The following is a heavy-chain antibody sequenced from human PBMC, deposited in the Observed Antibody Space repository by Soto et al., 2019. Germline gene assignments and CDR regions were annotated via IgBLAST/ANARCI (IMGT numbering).Heavy chain of an antibody. CDR3: AKDGGAGNFYYYGADV. D-gene: IGHD3-16*01. J-gene: IGHJ6*02. CDR1: GFTFSNFG. V-gene: IGHV3-30*18. CDR2: ISYAGGNK. Sequence: SGGSLRLSCAASGFTFSNFGMHWVRQAPGKGLEWVAFISYAGGNKYYADSVKGRFTISRDNSKTLYLQMNSLRREYTAVYYCAKDGGAGNFYYYGADVWGQGTTVTVSS.